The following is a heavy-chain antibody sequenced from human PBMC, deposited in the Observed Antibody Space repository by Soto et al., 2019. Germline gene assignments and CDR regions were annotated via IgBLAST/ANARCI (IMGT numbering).Heavy chain of an antibody. CDR1: GFTFSSYA. CDR2: IRGSGGST. CDR3: AKDRGICISTTCLQSLDY. D-gene: IGHD2-2*01. V-gene: IGHV3-23*01. Sequence: EVQLLESGGGLVQPGGSLRLSCAASGFTFSSYAMSWVRQAPGKGLEWVAAIRGSGGSTYYADSVKGRFTISRDNSKNTLYLQMNSLGDEDTAVYYCAKDRGICISTTCLQSLDYWGQGTLVTVSS. J-gene: IGHJ4*02.